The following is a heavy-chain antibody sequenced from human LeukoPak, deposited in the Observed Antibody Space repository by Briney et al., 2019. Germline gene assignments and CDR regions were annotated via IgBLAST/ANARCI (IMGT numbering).Heavy chain of an antibody. CDR3: AKGSQGVAGSDY. V-gene: IGHV3-9*01. D-gene: IGHD6-19*01. CDR2: ISWNSGSI. CDR1: GFTFDDYA. Sequence: GGSLRLSCAASGFTFDDYAMPWVRQAPGKGLEWVSGISWNSGSIGYADSVKGRFTISRDNAKNSLYLQMNSLRAEDTALYYCAKGSQGVAGSDYWGQGTLVTVSS. J-gene: IGHJ4*02.